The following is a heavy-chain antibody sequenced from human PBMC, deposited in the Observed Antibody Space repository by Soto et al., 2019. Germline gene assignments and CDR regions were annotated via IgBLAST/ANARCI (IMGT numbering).Heavy chain of an antibody. CDR2: INAGNGNT. D-gene: IGHD1-26*01. J-gene: IGHJ4*02. CDR1: GYTFTSYA. CDR3: ARGASPLIDY. V-gene: IGHV1-3*01. Sequence: QVQLVQSGAEVKKPGASVKVSCKASGYTFTSYAMHWVRQAPGQRLEWMGWINAGNGNTKYSQKFQGRVTIIRDTSASTAYMELSSVRSEDTAVYYCARGASPLIDYWGQGTLVTVSS.